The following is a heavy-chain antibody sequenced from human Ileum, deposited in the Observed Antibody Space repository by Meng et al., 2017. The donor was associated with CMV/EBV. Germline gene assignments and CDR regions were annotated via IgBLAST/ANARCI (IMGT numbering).Heavy chain of an antibody. Sequence: HVHLPASGPGLGNPSETLSLTCTSTDGSISYYYWSWIRQSADKGLEWIGRISSSGSINYNPSLESRLTLSVDTSKKQLSLKLSSVTAADTAVYYCARAEADTGNLEYWGQGTLVTVSS. J-gene: IGHJ4*02. D-gene: IGHD6-19*01. CDR2: ISSSGSI. CDR3: ARAEADTGNLEY. CDR1: DGSISYYY. V-gene: IGHV4-4*07.